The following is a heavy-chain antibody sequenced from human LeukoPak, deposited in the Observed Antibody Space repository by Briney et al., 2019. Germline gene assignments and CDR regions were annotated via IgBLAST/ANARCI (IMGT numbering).Heavy chain of an antibody. Sequence: GGSLRLSCAASGFTFSSYAMSWVRQAPGKGLEWVSAISGSGGSTYYADSVKGRFTISRDNSKNTLYLQMNSLRAEDTAVYCCAGYGPSYDAFDIWGQGTMVTVSS. D-gene: IGHD5-18*01. V-gene: IGHV3-23*01. CDR2: ISGSGGST. J-gene: IGHJ3*02. CDR3: AGYGPSYDAFDI. CDR1: GFTFSSYA.